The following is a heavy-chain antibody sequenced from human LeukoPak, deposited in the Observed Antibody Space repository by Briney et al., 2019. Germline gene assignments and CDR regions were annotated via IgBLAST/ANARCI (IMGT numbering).Heavy chain of an antibody. J-gene: IGHJ6*02. V-gene: IGHV3-49*04. CDR3: TRGPIQLWLYHGMDV. D-gene: IGHD5-18*01. CDR2: IRSKTYGGTT. CDR1: GFTFGDHA. Sequence: GGSLRLSCTVSGFTFGDHAMSWVRQAPGKGLEWVGFIRSKTYGGTTEYAASVKGRFIISRDASTSIAYLQMNSLKTEDTAVYYCTRGPIQLWLYHGMDVWGQGTTVTVSS.